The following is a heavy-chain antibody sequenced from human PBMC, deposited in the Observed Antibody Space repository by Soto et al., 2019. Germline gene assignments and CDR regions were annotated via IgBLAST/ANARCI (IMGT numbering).Heavy chain of an antibody. D-gene: IGHD3-10*01. V-gene: IGHV1-69*13. J-gene: IGHJ4*02. CDR1: GGTFSSYA. Sequence: ASVKVSGKASGGTFSSYAISWVRQAPGQGLEWMGGIIPIFGTANYAQKFQGRVTITADESTSTAYMELSSLRSEDTAVYYCAEVRGFGELHLDYWGQGTLVTVSS. CDR2: IIPIFGTA. CDR3: AEVRGFGELHLDY.